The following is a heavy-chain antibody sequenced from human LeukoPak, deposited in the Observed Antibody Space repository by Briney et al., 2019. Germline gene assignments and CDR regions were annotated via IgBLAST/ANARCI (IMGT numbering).Heavy chain of an antibody. CDR2: INPNSGGT. J-gene: IGHJ4*02. CDR3: ARAQHYDILTGYYRY. CDR1: GYTFTGYY. D-gene: IGHD3-9*01. V-gene: IGHV1-2*02. Sequence: ASVKVSCKASGYTFTGYYMHWVRQAPGQGLEWMGWINPNSGGTNYAQKFQGRVTMTRDTSISTAYTELSRLRSDDTAVYYCARAQHYDILTGYYRYWGQGTLVTVSS.